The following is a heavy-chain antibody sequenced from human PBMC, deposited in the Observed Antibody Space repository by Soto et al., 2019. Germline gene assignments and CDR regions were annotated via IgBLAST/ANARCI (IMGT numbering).Heavy chain of an antibody. Sequence: QVQLVQSGAEVKKPGASVKVSCKASGYTFSSYCIHWVRQAPGQGLEWMGIINPSGGSTSYAQKVQGRVTMTRDTSTSTVYMELSSLRSEDTAIYYCARGGGSKLTTISYWGQGTLVTVSS. CDR3: ARGGGSKLTTISY. D-gene: IGHD3-16*01. J-gene: IGHJ4*02. CDR2: INPSGGST. CDR1: GYTFSSYC. V-gene: IGHV1-46*01.